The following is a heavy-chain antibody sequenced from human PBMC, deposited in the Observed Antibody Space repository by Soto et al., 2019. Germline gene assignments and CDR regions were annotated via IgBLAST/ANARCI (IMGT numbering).Heavy chain of an antibody. CDR2: ISRSGSIK. D-gene: IGHD3-22*01. V-gene: IGHV3-11*01. CDR3: ARVEGDSDSSGYFDL. CDR1: GFTFSDYY. J-gene: IGHJ4*02. Sequence: GGSLRLSCAASGFTFSDYYMSWIRQPPGKGLEWVSYISRSGSIKYYADSVKARFTISRDNAKNSLYLQMNSLIAEDTAVYFCARVEGDSDSSGYFDLWGRGALVTVSA.